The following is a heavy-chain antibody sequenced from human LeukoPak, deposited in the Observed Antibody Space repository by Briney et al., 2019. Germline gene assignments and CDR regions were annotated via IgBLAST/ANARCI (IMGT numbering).Heavy chain of an antibody. CDR2: ISYDGGNK. D-gene: IGHD6-6*01. V-gene: IGHV3-30-3*01. Sequence: GGSLRLSCAASGFTFSSYAMHWVRQAPGKGLEWVAVISYDGGNKYYADSVKGRFTISRDNSKNTLYLQMNSLRAEDTAVYYCTRPGSSTSDYWGQGTLVTVSS. J-gene: IGHJ4*02. CDR1: GFTFSSYA. CDR3: TRPGSSTSDY.